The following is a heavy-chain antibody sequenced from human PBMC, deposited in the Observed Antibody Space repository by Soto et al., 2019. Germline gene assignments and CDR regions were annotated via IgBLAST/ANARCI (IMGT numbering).Heavy chain of an antibody. V-gene: IGHV3-7*04. CDR2: IKQDGGEK. CDR1: GFTFSSYW. J-gene: IGHJ4*02. CDR3: AREIVVARGASYFDY. Sequence: GGSLRLSCVASGFTFSSYWMTWVRQAPGKGLEWVGNIKQDGGEKNYVDSVKGRFTISRDNAKNSVYLQMNSLRAEDTAVYYCAREIVVARGASYFDYWGPGTLVTVSP. D-gene: IGHD2-2*01.